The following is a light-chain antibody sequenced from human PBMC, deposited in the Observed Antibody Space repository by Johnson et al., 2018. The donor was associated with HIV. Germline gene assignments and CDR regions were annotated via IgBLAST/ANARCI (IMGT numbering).Light chain of an antibody. CDR2: DNY. CDR3: GTWKSSLSAGGV. CDR1: NSNIGNNY. J-gene: IGLJ1*01. Sequence: QSVLTQPPSVSAAPGQKVTISCSGSNSNIGNNYVSWYQQLPGTAPKLLIYDNYKRPSGIPDRFSGSKSGTSATLGITGLQTGDEADYYCGTWKSSLSAGGVFGTGTKVTVL. V-gene: IGLV1-51*01.